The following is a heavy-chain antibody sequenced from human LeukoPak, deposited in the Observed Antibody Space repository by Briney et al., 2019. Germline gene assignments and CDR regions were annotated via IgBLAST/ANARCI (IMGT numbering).Heavy chain of an antibody. CDR2: IIPIFGTA. CDR3: ARREYGFGEPGGFDY. D-gene: IGHD3-10*01. J-gene: IGHJ4*02. CDR1: GGTFSSYA. V-gene: IGHV1-69*13. Sequence: SVKVSCKASGGTFSSYAISWVRQAPGKGLEWMGGIIPIFGTANYAQKFQGGVTITADEYTSTAYMELSSLRSDDTAVYYCARREYGFGEPGGFDYWGQETLVTVSS.